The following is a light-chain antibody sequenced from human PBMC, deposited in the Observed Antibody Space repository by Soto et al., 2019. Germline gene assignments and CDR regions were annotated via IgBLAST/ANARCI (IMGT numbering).Light chain of an antibody. CDR1: QSVTSSC. J-gene: IGKJ4*01. CDR3: RQYGRSLASA. CDR2: GAS. Sequence: EIVLTQSPGTLSLSPGERATLSCTASQSVTSSCLAWYQRKPGQAPRLLIYGASTRATGIPDRFSGSGSGTDFTLAISTLEPEDFAVYYCRQYGRSLASAIGGGTKVDIK. V-gene: IGKV3-20*01.